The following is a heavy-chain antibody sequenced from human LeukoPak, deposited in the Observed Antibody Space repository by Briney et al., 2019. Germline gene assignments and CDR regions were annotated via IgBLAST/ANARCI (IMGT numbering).Heavy chain of an antibody. V-gene: IGHV3-11*04. Sequence: NSGGSLRLSCAASGFTFSDYYMSWIRQAPGKGLKWVSYISSSGSTIYYADSVKGRFTISRDNAKNSLYLQMNSLRAEDTAVNYCARGYDPFPFDYWGQGTLVTVSS. CDR2: ISSSGSTI. CDR3: ARGYDPFPFDY. J-gene: IGHJ4*02. D-gene: IGHD5-12*01. CDR1: GFTFSDYY.